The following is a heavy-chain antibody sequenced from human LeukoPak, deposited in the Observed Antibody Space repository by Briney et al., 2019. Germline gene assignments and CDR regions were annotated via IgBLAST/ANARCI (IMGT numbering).Heavy chain of an antibody. V-gene: IGHV4-59*01. CDR3: ARVVYSGYDFRGAMDV. CDR2: IYYTGST. CDR1: GGSISSYY. Sequence: PSETLSLTCTISGGSISSYYWSWIRQPPGKVLEWIGYIYYTGSTNHNPSLKSRVTISVDTSKNQFSLKLSSVTAADTAVYYCARVVYSGYDFRGAMDVWGKGTTVTVSS. J-gene: IGHJ6*03. D-gene: IGHD5-12*01.